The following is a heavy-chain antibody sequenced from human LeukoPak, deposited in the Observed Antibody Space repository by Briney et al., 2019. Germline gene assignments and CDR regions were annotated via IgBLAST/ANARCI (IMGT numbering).Heavy chain of an antibody. V-gene: IGHV3-11*01. D-gene: IGHD5-12*01. CDR2: ISSSGSTI. CDR1: GFTFSDYY. Sequence: GGSLRLSCAASGFTFSDYYMSWIRHAPEKGLERVSYISSSGSTIYYADSVKGRFTISRDNAKNSLYLQMNSLRAADTAVYYCARDQGPVARDYWGQGTLVTVSS. J-gene: IGHJ4*02. CDR3: ARDQGPVARDY.